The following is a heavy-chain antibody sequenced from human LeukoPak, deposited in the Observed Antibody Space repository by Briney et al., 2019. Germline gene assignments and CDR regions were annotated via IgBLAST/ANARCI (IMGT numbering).Heavy chain of an antibody. D-gene: IGHD2-2*02. CDR2: ISSSGSTI. J-gene: IGHJ6*04. CDR3: ARAGLGYCSSTSCYTSGYYYYGMDV. CDR1: GFTFSSYE. V-gene: IGHV3-48*03. Sequence: GGSLRLSCAASGFTFSSYEMNWVRQAPGKGLEWVSCISSSGSTIYYADSVKGRFTISRDNAKNSLYLQMNSLRAEDTAVYYCARAGLGYCSSTSCYTSGYYYYGMDVWGKGTTVTVSS.